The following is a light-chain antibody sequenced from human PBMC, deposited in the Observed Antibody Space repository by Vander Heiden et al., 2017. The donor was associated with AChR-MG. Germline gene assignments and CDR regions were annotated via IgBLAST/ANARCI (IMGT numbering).Light chain of an antibody. J-gene: IGKJ2*03. CDR2: LAS. CDR3: QQAYFVPYS. Sequence: DIQMTQSPSSVSASVGDRVTITCRASENIDTYLAWYQQKPGEAPNLLISLASTLKIGVPSRFSGRGSGTEFTLTITSLQPEDFATYYCQQAYFVPYSFGPGTRVE. V-gene: IGKV1-12*01. CDR1: ENIDTY.